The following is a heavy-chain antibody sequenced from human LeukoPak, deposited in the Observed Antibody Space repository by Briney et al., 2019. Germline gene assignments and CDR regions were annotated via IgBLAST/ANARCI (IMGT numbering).Heavy chain of an antibody. CDR1: GYTFTSYG. CDR2: ISAYNGNT. CDR3: ARDRHPPVVPAAIWFGP. J-gene: IGHJ5*02. Sequence: ASVKVSCKASGYTFTSYGISWVRQAPGQGLEWMGWISAYNGNTNYAQKLQGRVTMTTDTSTSTAYMELRSLRSDDTAVYYCARDRHPPVVPAAIWFGPWGQGTLVTVSS. D-gene: IGHD2-2*01. V-gene: IGHV1-18*01.